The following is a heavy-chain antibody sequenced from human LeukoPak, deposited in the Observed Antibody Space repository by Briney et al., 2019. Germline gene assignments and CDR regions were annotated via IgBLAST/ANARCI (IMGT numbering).Heavy chain of an antibody. CDR2: INHSGST. D-gene: IGHD3-3*01. CDR3: ARGLQYYDFWSGYPINWFDP. Sequence: PSETLSLTCTVSGGSISSYYWSWIRQPPGKGLEWIGEINHSGSTNYNPSLKSRVTISVDTSKNQFSLKLSSVTAADTAVYYCARGLQYYDFWSGYPINWFDPWGQGTLVTVSS. CDR1: GGSISSYY. J-gene: IGHJ5*02. V-gene: IGHV4-34*01.